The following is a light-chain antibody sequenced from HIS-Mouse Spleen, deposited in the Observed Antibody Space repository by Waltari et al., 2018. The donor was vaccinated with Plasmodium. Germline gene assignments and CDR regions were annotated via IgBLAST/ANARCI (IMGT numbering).Light chain of an antibody. CDR3: QQYNSYS. V-gene: IGKV1-5*03. J-gene: IGKJ3*01. CDR2: KAS. CDR1: QRISSW. Sequence: DIQITQSPSTLSASVGDRVTITCRASQRISSWLAWYQQKPGKAPKLLIYKASSVESGVPSRFSGSGSGTEFTLTISSLQPDDFATYYCQQYNSYSFGPGTKVDIK.